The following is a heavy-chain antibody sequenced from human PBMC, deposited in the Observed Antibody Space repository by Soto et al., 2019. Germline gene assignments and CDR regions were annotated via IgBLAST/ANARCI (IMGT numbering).Heavy chain of an antibody. CDR2: ISDGGDLT. D-gene: IGHD3-10*01. J-gene: IGHJ3*02. CDR3: ARRVIGSSRAFDI. Sequence: GGSLRLSCAASGFAFSSHPMSWVRQAPEKGLEWVAGISDGGDLTYNADSVRGRFTISRDNSRNTLYLQMNSLRAEDTAVYYCARRVIGSSRAFDIWGQGTMVTVSS. V-gene: IGHV3-23*01. CDR1: GFAFSSHP.